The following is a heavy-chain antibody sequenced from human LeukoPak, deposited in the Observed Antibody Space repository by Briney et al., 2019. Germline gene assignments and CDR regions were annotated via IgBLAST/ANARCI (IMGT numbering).Heavy chain of an antibody. CDR2: FDPEDGET. J-gene: IGHJ6*03. CDR1: GYTLTELS. D-gene: IGHD3-3*01. Sequence: ASVKVSCKVSGYTLTELSMHWVRQAPGKGLEGMGGFDPEDGETIYAQKFQGRVTMTEDTSTDTAYMERSSLRSEDTAVYYCATAPPTSGIHYDFWSGLGLSYYYMDVWGKGTTVTVSS. V-gene: IGHV1-24*01. CDR3: ATAPPTSGIHYDFWSGLGLSYYYMDV.